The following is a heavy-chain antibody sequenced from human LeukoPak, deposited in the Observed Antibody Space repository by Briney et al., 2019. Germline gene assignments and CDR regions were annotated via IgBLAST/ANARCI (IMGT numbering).Heavy chain of an antibody. CDR2: IYYSGST. CDR1: GGPISSGDYY. D-gene: IGHD3-3*01. Sequence: PSETLSLTCTVSGGPISSGDYYWSWIRQPPGKGLEWIGYIYYSGSTYYNPSLKSRVTISVDTSKNQFSLKLSSVTAADTAVYYCARDSTIFGLYYMDVWGKGTTVTVSS. J-gene: IGHJ6*03. V-gene: IGHV4-30-4*08. CDR3: ARDSTIFGLYYMDV.